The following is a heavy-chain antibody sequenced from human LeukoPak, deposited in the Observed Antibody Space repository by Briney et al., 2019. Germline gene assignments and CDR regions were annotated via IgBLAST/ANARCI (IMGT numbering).Heavy chain of an antibody. CDR1: GDAVYY. J-gene: IGHJ3*02. CDR2: IYNNEST. CDR3: ARGSRILGRDWLAFDI. D-gene: IGHD3/OR15-3a*01. Sequence: NPSETLSLTCTVSGDAVYYWNWIRQPAGKGLEWIGRIYNNESTWSNPSLKSRVSMSIDTSKNQFSLKLSSVTAADTAVYYCARGSRILGRDWLAFDIWGQGTMVTVSS. V-gene: IGHV4-4*07.